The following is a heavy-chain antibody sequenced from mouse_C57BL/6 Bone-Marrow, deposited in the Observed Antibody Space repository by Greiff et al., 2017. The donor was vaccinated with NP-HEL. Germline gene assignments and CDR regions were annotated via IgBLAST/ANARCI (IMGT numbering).Heavy chain of an antibody. CDR2: ISSGGSYT. V-gene: IGHV5-6*01. Sequence: EVKLQESGGDLVKPGGSLKLSCAASGFTFSSYGMSWVRQTPDKRLEWVATISSGGSYTYYPDSVKGRFTISRDNAKNTLYLQMSSLKSEDTAMYYCARPPFDYWGQGTTLTVSS. CDR3: ARPPFDY. CDR1: GFTFSSYG. J-gene: IGHJ2*01.